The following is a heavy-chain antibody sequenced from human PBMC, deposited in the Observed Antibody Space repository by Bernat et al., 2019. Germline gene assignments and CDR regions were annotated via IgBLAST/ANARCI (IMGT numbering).Heavy chain of an antibody. CDR2: IYSGGST. J-gene: IGHJ6*03. V-gene: IGHV3-53*01. D-gene: IGHD1-26*01. Sequence: EVQLVESGGGLIQPGGSLRLSCAASGFTVSSNYMSWVRQAPGKGLEWVSVIYSGGSTYYADSVKGQFTISRDNSKNTLYLQMNSLRAEDTAVYYCARWHSQRIYYDYYYYYMDVWGKGTTVTVSS. CDR3: ARWHSQRIYYDYYYYYMDV. CDR1: GFTVSSNY.